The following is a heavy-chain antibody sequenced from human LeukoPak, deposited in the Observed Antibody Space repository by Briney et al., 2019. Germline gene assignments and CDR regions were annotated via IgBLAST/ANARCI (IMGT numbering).Heavy chain of an antibody. CDR3: ATQSITLVVVISPFDY. CDR1: GLTFSNFP. Sequence: GGSLRLSCAASGLTFSNFPVHWVRQAPGKGLEWVALIQDDGATTNYADSVRGRFTISRDNSKSTVYLQMNSLKPDDTAVYYCATQSITLVVVISPFDYWGQGTLVTVSS. D-gene: IGHD3-22*01. J-gene: IGHJ4*02. V-gene: IGHV3-30*02. CDR2: IQDDGATT.